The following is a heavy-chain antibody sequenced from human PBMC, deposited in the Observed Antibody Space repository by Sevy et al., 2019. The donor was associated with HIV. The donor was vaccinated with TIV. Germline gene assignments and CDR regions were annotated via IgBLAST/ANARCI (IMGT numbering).Heavy chain of an antibody. Sequence: SETLSLTCTVSGGSISNYFWSWIRQPPGKGLEWIVYIYYSGSTNYNPSLKSRITISVDTSKNQFSLKLSSVTAADTAVYYCARESIGAVGDFDYWGQGTLVTVSS. CDR1: GGSISNYF. V-gene: IGHV4-59*01. J-gene: IGHJ4*02. CDR3: ARESIGAVGDFDY. D-gene: IGHD6-13*01. CDR2: IYYSGST.